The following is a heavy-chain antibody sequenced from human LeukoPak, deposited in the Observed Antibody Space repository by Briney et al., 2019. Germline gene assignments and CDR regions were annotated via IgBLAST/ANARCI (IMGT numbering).Heavy chain of an antibody. CDR2: IYYSGST. D-gene: IGHD3/OR15-3a*01. CDR1: GGSISSYY. V-gene: IGHV4-59*01. Sequence: SETLSLTCTVSGGSISSYYWSWIRQPPGKGLGWIGYIYYSGSTNYNPSLKSRVTISVDTSKNQFSLKLSSVTAADTAVYYCARARGPWFFFDYWGQGTLVTVSS. J-gene: IGHJ4*02. CDR3: ARARGPWFFFDY.